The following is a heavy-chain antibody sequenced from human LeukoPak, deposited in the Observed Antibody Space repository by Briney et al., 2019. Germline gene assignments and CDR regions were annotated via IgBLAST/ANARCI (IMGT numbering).Heavy chain of an antibody. V-gene: IGHV1-24*01. CDR1: GYTLTELS. Sequence: GASVNVSCKVSGYTLTELSMHWVRQAPGKGLEWMGGFDPEDGETIYAQKFQGRVTMTEDTSTDTAYMELSSLRSEDTAVYYCATGGGIFGVVTYFDYWGQGTLVTVSS. J-gene: IGHJ4*02. CDR2: FDPEDGET. CDR3: ATGGGIFGVVTYFDY. D-gene: IGHD3-3*01.